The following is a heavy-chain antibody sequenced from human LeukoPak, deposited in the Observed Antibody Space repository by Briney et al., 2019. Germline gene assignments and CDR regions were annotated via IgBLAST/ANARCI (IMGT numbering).Heavy chain of an antibody. J-gene: IGHJ4*02. CDR3: TRNMIIDY. CDR2: IWYDGRNK. D-gene: IGHD3-22*01. Sequence: PGRSLRLSCAASGFTFSSYGMHWVRQAPGKGLEWVAVIWYDGRNKYYADSVKGRFTISRDNSKNTLYLQMNSLRAEDTAVYYCTRNMIIDYWGQGTLVTVSS. CDR1: GFTFSSYG. V-gene: IGHV3-33*01.